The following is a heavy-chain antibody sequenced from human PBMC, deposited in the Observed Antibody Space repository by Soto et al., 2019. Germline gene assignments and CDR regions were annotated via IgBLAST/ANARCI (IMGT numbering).Heavy chain of an antibody. CDR1: GGSFSGYY. Sequence: SETLSLTCAVYGGSFSGYYWSWILQPPGKGLEWIGEINHSGSTNYNPSLKSRVTISVDTSKNQFSLKLSSVTAADTAVYYCARGKQQLAVNPFDYWGQGTLVTVSS. J-gene: IGHJ4*02. D-gene: IGHD6-13*01. CDR3: ARGKQQLAVNPFDY. CDR2: INHSGST. V-gene: IGHV4-34*01.